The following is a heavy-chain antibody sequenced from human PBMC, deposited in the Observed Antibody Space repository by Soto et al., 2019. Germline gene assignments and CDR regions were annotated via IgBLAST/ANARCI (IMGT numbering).Heavy chain of an antibody. J-gene: IGHJ4*02. CDR2: IYHSGST. V-gene: IGHV4-30-2*01. CDR3: ARGPGP. Sequence: SDTLSLTCAVPGGSIISGGYSWSLIRQPPGKGLEWIGYIYHSGSTYYNPSLKSRVTISVDRSKNQFSLKLSSVTAADTAVYYCARGPGPWGQGTLVTVAS. CDR1: GGSIISGGYS.